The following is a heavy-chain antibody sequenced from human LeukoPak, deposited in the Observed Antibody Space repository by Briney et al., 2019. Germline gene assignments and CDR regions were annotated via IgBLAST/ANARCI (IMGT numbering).Heavy chain of an antibody. CDR2: IYHSGST. V-gene: IGHV4-38-2*02. CDR3: ARQPAPRIAAAGTRFDY. CDR1: GYSISSGYY. D-gene: IGHD6-13*01. J-gene: IGHJ4*02. Sequence: SETLSLTCTVSGYSISSGYYWGWIRQPPGKGLEWIGSIYHSGSTYYNPSLKSRVTISVDTSKNQFSLKQSSVTAADTAVYYCARQPAPRIAAAGTRFDYWGQGTLVTVSS.